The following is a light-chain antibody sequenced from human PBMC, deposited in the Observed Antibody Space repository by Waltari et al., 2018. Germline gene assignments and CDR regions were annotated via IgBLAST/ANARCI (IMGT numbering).Light chain of an antibody. CDR2: KDS. Sequence: SYELTQPSSVSVSPGQTARITCPGDALAQKYARWFQQKPGKAPVLVIYKDSERPSGIPERFSGSSSGTTVTLTISGAQVEDEADYYCYSAADNNLVFGGGTKLTVL. CDR1: ALAQKY. CDR3: YSAADNNLV. V-gene: IGLV3-27*01. J-gene: IGLJ3*02.